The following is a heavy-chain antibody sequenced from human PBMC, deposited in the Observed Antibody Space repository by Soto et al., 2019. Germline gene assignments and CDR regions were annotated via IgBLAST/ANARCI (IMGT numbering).Heavy chain of an antibody. D-gene: IGHD2-15*01. Sequence: ASVKVSCKASGYTFTSYYMHWVRQAPGQGLEWMGIINPSGGSTSYAQKFQGRVTMTRDTSTSTVYMELSSLRAEDTAVYYCAKDRRDCSGGNCYSRNYYYYGMDVWGQGTTVTVSS. CDR2: INPSGGST. CDR1: GYTFTSYY. J-gene: IGHJ6*02. CDR3: AKDRRDCSGGNCYSRNYYYYGMDV. V-gene: IGHV1-46*01.